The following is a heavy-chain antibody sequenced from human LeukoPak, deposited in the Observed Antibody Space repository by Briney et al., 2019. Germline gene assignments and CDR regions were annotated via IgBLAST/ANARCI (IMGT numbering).Heavy chain of an antibody. CDR1: GGPISSGDYY. CDR3: ARRPDTAVVQFDY. Sequence: SSEALSLTCTVSGGPISSGDYYWSWIRQPPGKGLEWIGYIYYSGSTYYNPSLKSRVTISVDTSKNQFSPKPSSVTAADTAVYYCARRPDTAVVQFDYWGQGTLVTVSS. V-gene: IGHV4-30-4*08. CDR2: IYYSGST. J-gene: IGHJ4*02. D-gene: IGHD5-18*01.